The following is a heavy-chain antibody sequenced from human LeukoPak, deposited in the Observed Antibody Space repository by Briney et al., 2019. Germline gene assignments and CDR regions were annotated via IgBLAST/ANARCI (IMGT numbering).Heavy chain of an antibody. J-gene: IGHJ4*02. CDR2: ISWNSGSI. Sequence: GGSLRLSCAASGFTFSSYWMHWVRHAPGKGLEWVSGISWNSGSIGYADSVKGRFTISRDNAKNSLYLQMNSLRAEDTALYYCAKGSYPNYSGSHFDYWGQGTLVTVSS. CDR1: GFTFSSYW. D-gene: IGHD1-26*01. V-gene: IGHV3-9*01. CDR3: AKGSYPNYSGSHFDY.